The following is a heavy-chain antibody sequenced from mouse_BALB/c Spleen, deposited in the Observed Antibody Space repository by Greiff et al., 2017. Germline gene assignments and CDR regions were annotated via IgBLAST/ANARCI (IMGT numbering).Heavy chain of an antibody. Sequence: VQLQQSGAELVRSGASVKLSCTASGFNIKDYYMHWVKQRPEQGLEWIGWIDPENGDTEYAPKFQGKATMTADTSSNTAYLQLSSLTSEDTAVYYCNAGSSNGDAWFAYWGQGTLVTVSA. CDR2: IDPENGDT. V-gene: IGHV14-4*02. D-gene: IGHD4-1*01. CDR3: NAGSSNGDAWFAY. CDR1: GFNIKDYY. J-gene: IGHJ3*01.